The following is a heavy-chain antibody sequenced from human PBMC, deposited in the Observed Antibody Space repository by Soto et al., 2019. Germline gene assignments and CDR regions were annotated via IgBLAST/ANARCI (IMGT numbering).Heavy chain of an antibody. J-gene: IGHJ4*02. CDR3: ARDRYDSSGYEAPFDY. CDR2: ISSSSSTI. V-gene: IGHV3-48*02. Sequence: EVQLVEPGGGLAQPGGSLRLSCAASGFTFSSYSMNWVRQAPGKGLEWVSYISSSSSTIYYADSVKGRFTISRDNAKNSLYLQMNSLRDEDTAVYYCARDRYDSSGYEAPFDYWGQGTLVTVSP. CDR1: GFTFSSYS. D-gene: IGHD3-22*01.